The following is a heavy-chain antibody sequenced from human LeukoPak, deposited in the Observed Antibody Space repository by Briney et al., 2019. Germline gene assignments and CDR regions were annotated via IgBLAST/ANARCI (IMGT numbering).Heavy chain of an antibody. CDR1: GFTFSSYA. V-gene: IGHV3-23*01. CDR2: ISGSGDNT. J-gene: IGHJ4*02. CDR3: AKGSYYDSSGSFYFDY. Sequence: GGSLRLSCAASGFTFSSYAMSWGRQAPGKGLEWVSGISGSGDNTYYADSVKGRFTISRDNSKNTLYVQVNSLGTEDTAAYYCAKGSYYDSSGSFYFDYWGQGTLVTVSS. D-gene: IGHD3-22*01.